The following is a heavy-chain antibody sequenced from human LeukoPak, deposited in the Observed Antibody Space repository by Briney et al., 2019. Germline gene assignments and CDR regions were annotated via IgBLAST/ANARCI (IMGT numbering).Heavy chain of an antibody. CDR2: LGTNGDT. V-gene: IGHV3-13*01. Sequence: GGSLRLSCVASGFSFSNYDMYWVRQAAGRGLEWVSALGTNGDTYYLGSVRGRFTISRENGKNSLYLQMNSLRVDDTAVYYCAREWRGIATHFHGMDVWGQGTTVTVSS. CDR1: GFSFSNYD. D-gene: IGHD6-6*01. J-gene: IGHJ6*02. CDR3: AREWRGIATHFHGMDV.